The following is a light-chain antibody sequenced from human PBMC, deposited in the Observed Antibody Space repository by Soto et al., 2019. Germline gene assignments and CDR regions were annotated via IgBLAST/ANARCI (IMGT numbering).Light chain of an antibody. CDR1: QSVSSN. J-gene: IGKJ1*01. CDR2: GAS. CDR3: QQYNNWSWT. V-gene: IGKV3-15*01. Sequence: EIVMTQSPATLSVSPGERATLSCRASQSVSSNLAWYQQKPGQAPRLLIYGASTRATGIPARFSGSGSGTEFTLTISSLQSEDFEVYYCQQYNNWSWTFGQGTKV.